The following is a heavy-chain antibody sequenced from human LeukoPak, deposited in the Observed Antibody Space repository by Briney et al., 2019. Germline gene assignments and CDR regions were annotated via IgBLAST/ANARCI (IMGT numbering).Heavy chain of an antibody. CDR2: IYHTGST. Sequence: SETLSLTCTVSGGSIGSRSYYWGWIRQPPGKGLEWIGSIYHTGSTFYNPSLKSRVTVSVDTSKSQFSLKLTSVTAADTAVYYCATYGGDGYNYGLYYWGQGTLVTVSS. CDR1: GGSIGSRSYY. CDR3: ATYGGDGYNYGLYY. V-gene: IGHV4-39*07. D-gene: IGHD5-24*01. J-gene: IGHJ4*02.